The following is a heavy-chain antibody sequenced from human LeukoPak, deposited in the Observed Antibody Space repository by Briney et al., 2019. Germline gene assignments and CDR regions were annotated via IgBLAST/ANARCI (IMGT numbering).Heavy chain of an antibody. CDR2: IYYSGST. J-gene: IGHJ2*01. V-gene: IGHV4-39*07. Sequence: PSETLSLTCTVSGGSISSSSYYWGWLRQPPGKGLEWIGSIYYSGSTYYNPSLKSRVTISVDTPKNQFSLKLSSVTAADTAVYYCARDWTYGDYGYFDLWGRGTLVTVSS. CDR1: GGSISSSSYY. CDR3: ARDWTYGDYGYFDL. D-gene: IGHD4-17*01.